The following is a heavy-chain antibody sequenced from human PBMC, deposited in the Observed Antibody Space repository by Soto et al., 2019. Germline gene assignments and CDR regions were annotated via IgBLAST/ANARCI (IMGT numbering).Heavy chain of an antibody. CDR1: GGSISSGGYY. CDR3: ARELATTNYYCYGMDV. V-gene: IGHV4-31*03. CDR2: IYYSGST. Sequence: QVQLQESGPGLVKPSQTLSLTCTVSGGSISSGGYYWSWIRQHPGKGLEWIGYIYYSGSTYYNPYRKSRVTITVATSKNQCSRKLSSVPAADTAVYYCARELATTNYYCYGMDVWGQGTTVTVSS. J-gene: IGHJ6*02. D-gene: IGHD5-12*01.